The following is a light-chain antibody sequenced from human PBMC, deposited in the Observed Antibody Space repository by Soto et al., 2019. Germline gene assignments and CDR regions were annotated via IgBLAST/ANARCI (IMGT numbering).Light chain of an antibody. J-gene: IGKJ4*01. V-gene: IGKV3-20*01. CDR3: QQYRRT. Sequence: EIVFTQSPGTLSLSPGERATLSCRASQSVSSSYLAWYQQKPGQPPRLLIYGASSRAAGIPDRFSGSGSGTDSTLTISTLEPEDFSVYYYQQYRRTFGGGTKVDIK. CDR2: GAS. CDR1: QSVSSSY.